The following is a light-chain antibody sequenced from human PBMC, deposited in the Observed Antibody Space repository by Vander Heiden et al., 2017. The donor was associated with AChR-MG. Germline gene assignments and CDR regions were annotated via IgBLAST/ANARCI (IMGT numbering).Light chain of an antibody. Sequence: SYELTQPLSASVALGPTARITCGENNIGSKNLHWYQQKPGQAPGLVIVRDSNRPSGIPDRFSGSNSGNTATLIISRAQAGDEADYYCQVWDSSTVVFGGGTKLTVL. V-gene: IGLV3-9*01. CDR2: RDS. CDR3: QVWDSSTVV. J-gene: IGLJ2*01. CDR1: NIGSKN.